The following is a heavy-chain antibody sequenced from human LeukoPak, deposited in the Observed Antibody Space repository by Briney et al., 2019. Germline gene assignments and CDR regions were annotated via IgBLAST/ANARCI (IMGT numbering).Heavy chain of an antibody. Sequence: SETLSLTCSVSGYSISSGYHWGWIRQPPGKGLEWIASIYHSGNTNYNPSLKSRVTISVDTSKNQLSLKLSSVTAADTAVYYCARDSGTTGEVKFDPWGQGTLVTVSS. J-gene: IGHJ5*02. CDR2: IYHSGNT. CDR1: GYSISSGYH. CDR3: ARDSGTTGEVKFDP. V-gene: IGHV4-38-2*02. D-gene: IGHD3-10*01.